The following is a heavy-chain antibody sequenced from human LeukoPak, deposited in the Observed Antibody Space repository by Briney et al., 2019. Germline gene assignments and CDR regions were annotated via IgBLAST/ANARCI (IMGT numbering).Heavy chain of an antibody. D-gene: IGHD3-22*01. CDR1: GCTFTDYY. CDR2: INPNSGGT. Sequence: ASVTVSCKASGCTFTDYYMHWVRQAPGQGLEWMGWINPNSGGTNYAQKFQGRVTMTRDTSISTAYMELSRLRSDDTAVYYCARASYYYDSSGYPGYYFDYWGQGTLVTVSS. J-gene: IGHJ4*02. CDR3: ARASYYYDSSGYPGYYFDY. V-gene: IGHV1-2*02.